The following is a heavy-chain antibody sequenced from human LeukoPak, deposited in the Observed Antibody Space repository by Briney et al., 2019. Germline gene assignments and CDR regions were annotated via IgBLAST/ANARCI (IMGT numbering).Heavy chain of an antibody. V-gene: IGHV3-33*06. CDR3: AKWDMTTPRRGYFDY. D-gene: IGHD1-1*01. Sequence: PGRSLRLSCAASGFTFSSYGMHWVRQAPGKGLEWVAVLWYDGSNKYYADSVKGRFTISRDNSKNTLYLQMNSLRAEDTAVYYCAKWDMTTPRRGYFDYWGQGTLVTVSS. J-gene: IGHJ4*02. CDR2: LWYDGSNK. CDR1: GFTFSSYG.